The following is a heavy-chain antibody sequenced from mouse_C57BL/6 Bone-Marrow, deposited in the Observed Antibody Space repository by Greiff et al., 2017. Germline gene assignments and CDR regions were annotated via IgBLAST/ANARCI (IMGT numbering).Heavy chain of an antibody. CDR3: TRCELSYYGFDY. V-gene: IGHV1-69*01. J-gene: IGHJ2*01. Sequence: QVQLQQPGAELVMPGASVKLSCKASGYTFTSYWMHWVKQRPGQGLEWIGEIDPSDSYTNYNQKFKGKSTLTVDKSSSTAYMQLSSLTSEVSAVYYRTRCELSYYGFDYWGQGTTLTVST. CDR2: IDPSDSYT. D-gene: IGHD1-1*01. CDR1: GYTFTSYW.